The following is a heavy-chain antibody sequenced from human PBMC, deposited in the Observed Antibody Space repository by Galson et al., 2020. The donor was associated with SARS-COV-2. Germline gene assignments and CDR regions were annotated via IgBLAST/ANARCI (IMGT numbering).Heavy chain of an antibody. D-gene: IGHD3-9*01. V-gene: IGHV4-39*01. CDR2: SHYSGKI. J-gene: IGHJ5*02. Sequence: SETLSLTCIVSGGSVSSRSYFWGWIRQPPGKGLEWIGSSHYSGKISYTPSLKSRVTISVDTSKNQLSLRLNSVTAADTAVYYCARQSIAIELWLDGGDWFDPWGQGTLVTVSS. CDR1: GGSVSSRSYF. CDR3: ARQSIAIELWLDGGDWFDP.